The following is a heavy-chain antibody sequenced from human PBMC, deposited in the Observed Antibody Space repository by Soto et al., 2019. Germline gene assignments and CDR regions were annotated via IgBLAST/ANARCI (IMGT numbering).Heavy chain of an antibody. J-gene: IGHJ4*02. CDR3: ARAEGEKYSCSAFDY. CDR2: ISYDGSNK. Sequence: QVQLVESGGGVVQPGRSLRLSCAASGFTFSSYAMHWVRQAPGKGLEWVAVISYDGSNKYYADSVKGRFTISRDNSKNTLYLQMNSLRAEDTAVYYCARAEGEKYSCSAFDYWGQGTLVTVSS. CDR1: GFTFSSYA. V-gene: IGHV3-30-3*01. D-gene: IGHD6-6*01.